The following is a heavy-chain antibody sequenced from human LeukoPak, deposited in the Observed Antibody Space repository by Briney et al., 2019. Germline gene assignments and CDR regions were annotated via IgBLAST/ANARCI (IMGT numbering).Heavy chain of an antibody. V-gene: IGHV3-48*03. Sequence: GSLRLSCAASGFTFSTYEMNWVRQAPGKGLEWLSYITGSGSTKYYADSVRGRFTISRDNSKNSLYLQINSLRAEDTAVYYCARLLDISEHWGQGTLVTVSS. CDR1: GFTFSTYE. CDR2: ITGSGSTK. CDR3: ARLLDISEH. D-gene: IGHD3-22*01. J-gene: IGHJ4*02.